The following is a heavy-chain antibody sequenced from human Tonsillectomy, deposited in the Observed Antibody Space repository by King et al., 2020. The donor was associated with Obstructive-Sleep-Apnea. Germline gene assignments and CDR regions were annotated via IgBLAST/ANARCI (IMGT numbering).Heavy chain of an antibody. CDR1: GGSISSYY. Sequence: QLQESGPGLVKPSETLSLTRTVSGGSISSYYWSWVRQPPGKGLEWIGYIYSTGSTNYNPSLKSRVTISVDTSKNQFSLKLTSVTAADTAVYYCARQYSSGWYYFDYWGQGTLVTVSS. V-gene: IGHV4-59*08. D-gene: IGHD6-13*01. CDR2: IYSTGST. CDR3: ARQYSSGWYYFDY. J-gene: IGHJ4*02.